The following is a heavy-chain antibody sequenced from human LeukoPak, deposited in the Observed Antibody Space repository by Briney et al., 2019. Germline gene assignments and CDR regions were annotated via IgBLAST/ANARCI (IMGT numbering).Heavy chain of an antibody. CDR2: IYYSGAT. J-gene: IGHJ3*02. CDR1: GASISSNGYY. Sequence: PSETLSLTCTVSGASISSNGYYWSWIRQHPGKGLEWIGYIYYSGATYYNPSLKSRFTISMDTSRNQFSLRLSSLTAADTALYYCARDLSGSSTFEIWGQGTMVTVSS. V-gene: IGHV4-31*03. D-gene: IGHD5-12*01. CDR3: ARDLSGSSTFEI.